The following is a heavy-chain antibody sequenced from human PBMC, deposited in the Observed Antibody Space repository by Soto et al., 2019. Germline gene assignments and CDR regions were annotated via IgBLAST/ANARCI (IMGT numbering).Heavy chain of an antibody. CDR1: GGSINSGNS. Sequence: SETLSITCTFSGGSINSGNSWSWLRQSPVRGLEWIGEIYYSGRTQYNPSLKSRISISVDNPKNQISLKLTSVTAADTARYYCAASYCSGGRCSAYAMDIWGQGTPVTVSS. CDR2: IYYSGRT. V-gene: IGHV4-4*02. CDR3: AASYCSGGRCSAYAMDI. J-gene: IGHJ6*01. D-gene: IGHD2-15*01.